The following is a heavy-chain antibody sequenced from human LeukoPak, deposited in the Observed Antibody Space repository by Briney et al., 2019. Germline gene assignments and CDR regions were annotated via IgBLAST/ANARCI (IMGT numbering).Heavy chain of an antibody. V-gene: IGHV1-2*04. J-gene: IGHJ5*02. CDR1: GYTFTGYY. Sequence: ASVKVSCKASGYTFTGYYMHWVRQAPGQGLEWMGWINPNSGGTNYAQKFQGWVTMARDTSISTAYMELSRLRSDDTAVYYCAMGSYYDGSGYYWFDPWGQGTLVTVSS. CDR3: AMGSYYDGSGYYWFDP. D-gene: IGHD3-22*01. CDR2: INPNSGGT.